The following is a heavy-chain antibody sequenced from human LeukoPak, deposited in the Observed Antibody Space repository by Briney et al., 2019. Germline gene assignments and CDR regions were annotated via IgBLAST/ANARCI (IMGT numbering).Heavy chain of an antibody. V-gene: IGHV4-34*01. CDR3: ARGLTIFGVARRGWFDP. Sequence: SETLCLTCAVYGGSFSGYYWSWIRQPPGKGLEWIGEINHSGSTNYNPSLKSRVTISVDTSKNQFSLKLSSVTAADTAVYYCARGLTIFGVARRGWFDPWGQGTLVTVSS. CDR2: INHSGST. D-gene: IGHD3-3*01. J-gene: IGHJ5*02. CDR1: GGSFSGYY.